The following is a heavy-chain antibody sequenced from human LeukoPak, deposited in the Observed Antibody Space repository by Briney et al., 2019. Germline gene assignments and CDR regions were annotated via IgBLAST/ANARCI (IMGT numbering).Heavy chain of an antibody. CDR2: ISSSGSYV. CDR1: GFTFSTHS. Sequence: GGSLRLSCAVSGFTFSTHSMNWVRQTPGKGLEWVSSISSSGSYVYYADSVKGRFTISRDSAKNSLYLQMNSLRAEDTAVYYCAAPTFCSGGTCFYYYYHMDVWGQGTTVTVSS. V-gene: IGHV3-21*01. CDR3: AAPTFCSGGTCFYYYYHMDV. J-gene: IGHJ6*02. D-gene: IGHD2-15*01.